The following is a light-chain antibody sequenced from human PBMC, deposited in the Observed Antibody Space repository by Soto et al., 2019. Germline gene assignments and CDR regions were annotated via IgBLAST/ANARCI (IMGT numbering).Light chain of an antibody. V-gene: IGKV1-39*01. Sequence: DIQMTQSPSSLSAFVGDTVTINCRATDSIDRYLNWYQQKPGQAPRVLITAASTLESGVPSRFSGSGSGTDFNLTINDLLPEDFATYYCQRTYNAPFTFGPGTKVSIK. CDR2: AAS. J-gene: IGKJ3*01. CDR1: DSIDRY. CDR3: QRTYNAPFT.